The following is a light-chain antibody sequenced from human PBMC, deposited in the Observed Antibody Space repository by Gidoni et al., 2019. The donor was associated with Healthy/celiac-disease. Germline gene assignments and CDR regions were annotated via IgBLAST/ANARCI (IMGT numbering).Light chain of an antibody. V-gene: IGKV3-20*01. Sequence: ELVLTQSPGTLSLSPGERATLSCRASQSVSSSYLAWYQQKPGQAPRLLIYGASSRATGIPDRFSGSGSGTDFTLTISRLEPEDFAVYYCQQYGSSTFTFGPGTKVEIK. CDR3: QQYGSSTFT. J-gene: IGKJ3*01. CDR1: QSVSSSY. CDR2: GAS.